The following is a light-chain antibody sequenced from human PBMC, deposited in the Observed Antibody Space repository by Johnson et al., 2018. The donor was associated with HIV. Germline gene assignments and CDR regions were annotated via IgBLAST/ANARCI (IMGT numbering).Light chain of an antibody. CDR1: SSNVGNNY. V-gene: IGLV1-51*01. Sequence: QSVLTQPPSVSAAPGQKVTISCSGSSSNVGNNYVSWFQQLPGTAPKLLIYDNNERPSGIPDRFSGSKSGTSATLGITGLQPGDEADYYCRTWDSSLTVYVFGTGTKVTVL. CDR2: DNN. CDR3: RTWDSSLTVYV. J-gene: IGLJ1*01.